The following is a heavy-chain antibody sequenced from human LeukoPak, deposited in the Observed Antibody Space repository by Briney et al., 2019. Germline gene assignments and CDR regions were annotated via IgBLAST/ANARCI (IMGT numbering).Heavy chain of an antibody. CDR3: AKDPTDFDSSGQTYFDY. CDR1: GFTFSSCA. CDR2: ISGSGCIT. D-gene: IGHD3-22*01. Sequence: QPGGSLRLSCAASGFTFSSCAMNWVRQAPGKGLEWVSGISGSGCITHYADSVRGRFTISRDNSKNTLYLQMNSLRAEDTAVYYCAKDPTDFDSSGQTYFDYWGQGSLVTVSS. J-gene: IGHJ4*02. V-gene: IGHV3-23*01.